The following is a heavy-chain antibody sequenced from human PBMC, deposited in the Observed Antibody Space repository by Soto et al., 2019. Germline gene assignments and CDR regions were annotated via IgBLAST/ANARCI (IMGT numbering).Heavy chain of an antibody. CDR3: TRGHQAIRDFDL. V-gene: IGHV4-31*03. CDR2: IYYTGTT. CDR1: GGSISIGGYY. D-gene: IGHD2-2*01. Sequence: QVQLQESGPGLVKPSQTLSLTCTVSGGSISIGGYYWSWIRQHPEKGLEWLGHIYYTGTTYYNPSLRSRMNVSIDTPKNQFSLDLTSVTAADTAVYYCTRGHQAIRDFDLWGRGTLVTVSS. J-gene: IGHJ2*01.